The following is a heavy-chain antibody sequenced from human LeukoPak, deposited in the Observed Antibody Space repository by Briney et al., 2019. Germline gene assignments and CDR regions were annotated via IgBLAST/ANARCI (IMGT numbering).Heavy chain of an antibody. CDR3: TTVPNYYDSSGYREDLDY. V-gene: IGHV3-15*07. J-gene: IGHJ4*02. CDR2: IKSKTDGGTT. Sequence: GGSLRLSCAASGFTFSNAWMNWVRQAPGKGLEWVGRIKSKTDGGTTDYAAPVKGRFTISRDDSKNTLYLQMNGLKTEDTAVYYCTTVPNYYDSSGYREDLDYWGQGTLVTVSS. D-gene: IGHD3-22*01. CDR1: GFTFSNAW.